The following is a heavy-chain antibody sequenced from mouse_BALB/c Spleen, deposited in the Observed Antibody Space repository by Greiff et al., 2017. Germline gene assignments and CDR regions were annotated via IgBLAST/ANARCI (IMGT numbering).Heavy chain of an antibody. CDR1: GFNIKDYY. CDR3: YAQGGFVYAMDY. V-gene: IGHV14-4*02. J-gene: IGHJ4*01. Sequence: VQLQQSGAELVRSGASVKLSCTASGFNIKDYYMHWVKQRPEQGLEWIGWIDPENGDTEYAPKFQGKATMTADTSSNTAYLQLSSLTSEDTAVYYCYAQGGFVYAMDYWGQGTSVTVSS. CDR2: IDPENGDT.